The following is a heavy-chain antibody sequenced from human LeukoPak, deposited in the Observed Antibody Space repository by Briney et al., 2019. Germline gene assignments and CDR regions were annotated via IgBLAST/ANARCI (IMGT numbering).Heavy chain of an antibody. CDR2: ISAYNGNT. V-gene: IGHV1-18*01. D-gene: IGHD6-19*01. CDR3: ARESDIAVAGTGYYFDY. J-gene: IGHJ4*02. Sequence: ASVKVSCKASGYTFTSYGISWVRQAPGQGLEWMGWISAYNGNTNYAQKLQGRVTMTTDTSTSTAYMELRSLRSDDTAVYYCARESDIAVAGTGYYFDYWGQGTLVTVSS. CDR1: GYTFTSYG.